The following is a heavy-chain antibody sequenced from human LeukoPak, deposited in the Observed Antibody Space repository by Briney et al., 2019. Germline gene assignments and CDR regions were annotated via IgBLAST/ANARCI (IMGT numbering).Heavy chain of an antibody. V-gene: IGHV3-23*01. CDR1: GFTFSSYA. Sequence: GGSLRLSCAASGFTFSSYAMSWVRQAPGKGLEWASAITGSGGTTFYADSVKGRFTISRDNSKNTLYLQMNNLRAEDTAVYYCAKGRGSGTYTGDFWGQGTLVTVSS. J-gene: IGHJ4*02. CDR3: AKGRGSGTYTGDF. D-gene: IGHD3-10*01. CDR2: ITGSGGTT.